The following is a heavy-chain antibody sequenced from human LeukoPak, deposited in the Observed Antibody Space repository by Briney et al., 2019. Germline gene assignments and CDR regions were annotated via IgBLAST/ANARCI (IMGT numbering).Heavy chain of an antibody. CDR3: ITDLGWDQPI. V-gene: IGHV3-15*01. D-gene: IGHD3-3*01. Sequence: GGSLRLSCAASGFTFTTAWMSWVRQAPGKGLEWVGRIKSKTDGGTTDYAAPVKGRFTISRDDSKNTLYLQMNSLKTEDTAVYYCITDLGWDQPIWGLGTMVTVSS. CDR2: IKSKTDGGTT. CDR1: GFTFTTAW. J-gene: IGHJ3*02.